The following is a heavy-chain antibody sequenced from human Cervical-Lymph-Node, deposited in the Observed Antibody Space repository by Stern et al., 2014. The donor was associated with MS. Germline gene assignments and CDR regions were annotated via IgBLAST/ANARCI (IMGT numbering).Heavy chain of an antibody. D-gene: IGHD1-14*01. CDR3: ASGLIPRDHYNYYGMDV. CDR2: IIPIFGTT. J-gene: IGHJ6*02. V-gene: IGHV1-69*06. Sequence: QLVQSGAEVKKPGSSVKVSCKASGGTFSSFGISWVRQAPGQGLEWVGGIIPIFGTTNYAQQFQDRVTITADTSTSMAYMDLSSLRSEDTAVYYCASGLIPRDHYNYYGMDVWGQGTTVTVSS. CDR1: GGTFSSFG.